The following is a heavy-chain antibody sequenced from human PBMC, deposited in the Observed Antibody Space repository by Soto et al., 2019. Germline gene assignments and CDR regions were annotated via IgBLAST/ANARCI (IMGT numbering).Heavy chain of an antibody. CDR3: AKDKEAARLYYMDV. Sequence: GGSLILSCAASGFTFDDYAMHGGRQAPGKGLEWVSGISWNSGSIGYADSVKGRFTISRDNAKNSLYLQMNSLRAEDTALYYCAKDKEAARLYYMDVWGKGTMVTVSS. J-gene: IGHJ6*03. V-gene: IGHV3-9*01. D-gene: IGHD6-6*01. CDR2: ISWNSGSI. CDR1: GFTFDDYA.